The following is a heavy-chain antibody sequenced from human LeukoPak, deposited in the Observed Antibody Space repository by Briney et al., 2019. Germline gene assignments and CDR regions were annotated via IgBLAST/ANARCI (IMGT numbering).Heavy chain of an antibody. CDR2: IYYSGST. J-gene: IGHJ3*02. D-gene: IGHD2-8*02. CDR1: GGSISSYY. CDR3: ASLTYGGVVYAPQDAFDI. V-gene: IGHV4-39*01. Sequence: SETLSLTCTVSGGSISSYYWGWIRQPPGKGLEWIGSIYYSGSTYYNPSLKSRVTISVDTSKNQFSLKLSSVTAADTAVYYCASLTYGGVVYAPQDAFDIWGQGTMVTVSS.